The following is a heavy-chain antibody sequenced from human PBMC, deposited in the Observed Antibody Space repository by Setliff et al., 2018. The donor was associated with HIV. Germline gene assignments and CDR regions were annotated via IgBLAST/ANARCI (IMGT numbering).Heavy chain of an antibody. Sequence: SETLSLTCTVSGGSISSGIHYWNWIRQPAGKGLEWIGRIYSSGSTNYNPSLKSRITISADTSKNQFSLKLSSVTAADTALYYCARADSSTWSHYFDYWGQGTLVTVSS. CDR1: GGSISSGIHY. D-gene: IGHD6-6*01. CDR2: IYSSGST. V-gene: IGHV4-61*02. CDR3: ARADSSTWSHYFDY. J-gene: IGHJ4*02.